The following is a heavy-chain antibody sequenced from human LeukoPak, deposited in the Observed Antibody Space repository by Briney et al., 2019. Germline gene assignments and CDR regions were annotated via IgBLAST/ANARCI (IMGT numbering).Heavy chain of an antibody. CDR2: IKSKTGSGTT. Sequence: GVSLRLSCAASGFTFSNAWMNWVRQAPGKGLEWVGRIKSKTGSGTTDYAAPVKGRFTISRDGSKNTLYLQMNSLKTEDTAVYYCTSDADTAMGTVDYWGQGTLVTVSS. CDR3: TSDADTAMGTVDY. V-gene: IGHV3-15*07. CDR1: GFTFSNAW. D-gene: IGHD5-18*01. J-gene: IGHJ4*02.